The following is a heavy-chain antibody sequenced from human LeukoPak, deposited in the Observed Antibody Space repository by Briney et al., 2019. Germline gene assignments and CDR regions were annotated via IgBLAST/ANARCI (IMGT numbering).Heavy chain of an antibody. D-gene: IGHD3-22*01. V-gene: IGHV4-61*01. CDR1: GGSISSSSYY. CDR3: ARDGPSPDYYDSSGYFDY. Sequence: SETLSLTCTVSGGSISSSSYYWGWIRQPPGKGLEWIGYIYYSGSTNYNPSLKSRVTISVDTSKNQFSLKLSSVTAADTAVYYCARDGPSPDYYDSSGYFDYWGQGTLVTVSS. CDR2: IYYSGST. J-gene: IGHJ4*02.